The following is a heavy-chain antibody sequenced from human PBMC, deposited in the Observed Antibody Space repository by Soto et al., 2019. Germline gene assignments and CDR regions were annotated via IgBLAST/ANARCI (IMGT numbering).Heavy chain of an antibody. CDR1: GFHFSSYA. J-gene: IGHJ6*02. Sequence: EVHLLESGGGLVQPGGSLRLSCAASGFHFSSYAMSWVRQAPGKGLEWVSGISGSGAGTYYADSVQGRFTISRDNSENTLYLEMNSLRAEDTAVYYCANARYCSGGSCYGLPYYYGMDVWGQGTTVTVSS. CDR3: ANARYCSGGSCYGLPYYYGMDV. CDR2: ISGSGAGT. D-gene: IGHD2-15*01. V-gene: IGHV3-23*01.